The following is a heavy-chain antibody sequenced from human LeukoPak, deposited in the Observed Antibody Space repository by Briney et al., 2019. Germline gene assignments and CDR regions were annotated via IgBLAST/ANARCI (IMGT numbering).Heavy chain of an antibody. CDR2: IYYSGTT. Sequence: PSETLSLTCTVSGGSISGSKYYWGWLRQPPGKGLEWIGSIYYSGTTYYNPSLKSRVTISVDTSKNLFSLEVTSMTAADTAVYYCARHSSAARPNFDYWGQGTLVTVSS. D-gene: IGHD6-6*01. CDR1: GGSISGSKYY. CDR3: ARHSSAARPNFDY. J-gene: IGHJ4*02. V-gene: IGHV4-39*01.